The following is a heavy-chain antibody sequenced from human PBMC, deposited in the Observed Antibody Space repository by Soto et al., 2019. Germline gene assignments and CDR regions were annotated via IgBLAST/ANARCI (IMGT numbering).Heavy chain of an antibody. V-gene: IGHV3-21*01. CDR2: ISSSSSYI. D-gene: IGHD5-18*01. J-gene: IGHJ4*02. Sequence: GGSLRLSCAASGFTFSSYSMNWVRQAPGKGLEWVSSISSSSSYIYYADSVKGRFTISRDNAKNSLYLQMNSLRAEDTAVYYCARDGETWIRLDYWGQGTLVTVSS. CDR1: GFTFSSYS. CDR3: ARDGETWIRLDY.